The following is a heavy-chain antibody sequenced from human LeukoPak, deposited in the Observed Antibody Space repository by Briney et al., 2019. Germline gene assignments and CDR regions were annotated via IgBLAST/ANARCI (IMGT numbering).Heavy chain of an antibody. D-gene: IGHD2-15*01. CDR3: AKEKPYYCSGGSCSCLGHY. Sequence: GGSLRLSCAASGFTFTNYAFHWVRQAPGKGLEWVAVILYDGSSIDGSNKYYSDSVKGRFTISRDNSKNTLYLQMNSLRAEDMAVYYCAKEKPYYCSGGSCSCLGHYWGQGTLVIVSS. J-gene: IGHJ4*02. CDR1: GFTFTNYA. CDR2: ILYDGSSIDGSNK. V-gene: IGHV3-30-3*02.